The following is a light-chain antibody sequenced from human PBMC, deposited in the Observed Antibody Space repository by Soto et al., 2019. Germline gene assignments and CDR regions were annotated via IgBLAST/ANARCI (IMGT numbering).Light chain of an antibody. Sequence: EIVLTQSPGTLSLSPGERATLSCRASQSVSSSYLAWYQQKPCQAPRLLIYGASSRATGIPARFSGSGSGTDFTLTISRLEPEDFAVYYWQQYGSSPPVTFGGGTKVEIK. J-gene: IGKJ4*01. CDR2: GAS. V-gene: IGKV3-20*01. CDR3: QQYGSSPPVT. CDR1: QSVSSSY.